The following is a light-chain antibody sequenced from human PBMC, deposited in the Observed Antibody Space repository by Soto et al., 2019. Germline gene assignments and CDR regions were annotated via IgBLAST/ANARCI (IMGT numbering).Light chain of an antibody. V-gene: IGKV3-15*01. CDR2: GAS. CDR3: QQYNNWLWT. J-gene: IGKJ1*01. CDR1: QSVNSN. Sequence: EIVMTQSPATVSVSPGERATLSCRASQSVNSNLVWYQHKPGQAPRLLIYGASTRATGIPARFSGSGSGTDFTLTISSLQSEDFALYYCQQYNNWLWTFGQGTRGEIK.